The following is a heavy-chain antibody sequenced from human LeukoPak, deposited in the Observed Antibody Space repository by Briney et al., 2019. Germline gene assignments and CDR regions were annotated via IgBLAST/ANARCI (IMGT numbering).Heavy chain of an antibody. D-gene: IGHD2-8*01. CDR1: GGTFSSYA. Sequence: ASVKVSCKASGGTFSSYAISWVRQAPGQGLEWTGGIIPIFGTANYAQKFQGRVTITADESTSTAYMELRSLRSDDTAVYYCARESCTNGVCYPDYWGQGTLVTVSS. CDR3: ARESCTNGVCYPDY. J-gene: IGHJ4*02. V-gene: IGHV1-69*13. CDR2: IIPIFGTA.